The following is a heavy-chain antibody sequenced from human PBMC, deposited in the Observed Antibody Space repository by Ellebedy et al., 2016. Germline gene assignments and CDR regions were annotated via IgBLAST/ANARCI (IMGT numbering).Heavy chain of an antibody. CDR3: ARGRYSFPSLFDS. Sequence: SETLSLTCTVSGGSISSYYWSWIRQPPGKGLEWIGNIYLSGSTYYNPSLKSRVTISVDRSKNQFSLKLSSVTAADTAVYYCARGRYSFPSLFDSWGQGTLVTVSS. J-gene: IGHJ4*02. CDR2: IYLSGST. CDR1: GGSISSYY. D-gene: IGHD5-18*01. V-gene: IGHV4-59*12.